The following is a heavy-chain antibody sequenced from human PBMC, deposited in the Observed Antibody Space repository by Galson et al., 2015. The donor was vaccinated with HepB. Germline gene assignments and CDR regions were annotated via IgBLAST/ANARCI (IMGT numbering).Heavy chain of an antibody. J-gene: IGHJ4*02. CDR2: TYYRSKWYN. CDR3: ARAYSSGWSRGFDY. D-gene: IGHD6-19*01. V-gene: IGHV6-1*01. Sequence: CAISGDSVSSNSAAWNWIRQSPSRGLEWLGRTYYRSKWYNDYAVSVESRITINPDTSKNQFSLQLNSVTPEDTAVYYCARAYSSGWSRGFDYWGQGTLVTVSS. CDR1: GDSVSSNSAA.